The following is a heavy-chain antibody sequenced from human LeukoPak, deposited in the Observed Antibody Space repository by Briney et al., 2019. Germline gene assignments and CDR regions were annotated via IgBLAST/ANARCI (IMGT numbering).Heavy chain of an antibody. CDR1: GYSISSGYQ. D-gene: IGHD6-13*01. V-gene: IGHV4-38-2*01. J-gene: IGHJ4*02. Sequence: SETLSLTCAVSGYSISSGYQWAWIRQPAGKGLEWLGSIHYSGTTYYKASLKSRVTISVDTSQNQFSLKLTSVTAADTAVYYCARKGRSSSFDYWGQGTLITVSS. CDR3: ARKGRSSSFDY. CDR2: IHYSGTT.